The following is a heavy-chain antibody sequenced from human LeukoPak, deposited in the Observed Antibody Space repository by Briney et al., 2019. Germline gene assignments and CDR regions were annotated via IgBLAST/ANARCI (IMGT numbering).Heavy chain of an antibody. D-gene: IGHD6-13*01. V-gene: IGHV5-51*01. J-gene: IGHJ4*02. CDR1: EYSFSSYW. Sequence: GESLKISCEGSEYSFSSYWIGWVRQMPGKGLEWMGIIYPGDSDTRYSPSFQGQVTISADKSISTAYLQWSSLKASDTAMYYCARQASSSWPYYFDYWGQGTLVTVSS. CDR3: ARQASSSWPYYFDY. CDR2: IYPGDSDT.